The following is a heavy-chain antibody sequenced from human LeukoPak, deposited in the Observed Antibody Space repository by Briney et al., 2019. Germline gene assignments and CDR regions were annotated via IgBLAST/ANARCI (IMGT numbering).Heavy chain of an antibody. V-gene: IGHV1-8*01. D-gene: IGHD1-26*01. CDR1: GYTFTNYD. CDR2: MNPNSGNT. CDR3: ARSKVGSTTLPIDY. Sequence: GAPVKVSCKASGYTFTNYDINWVRQAPGQGLEWMGWMNPNSGNTGYAQKFQGRVTMTRNTSITTAYMELSSLRSEDTAVYYCARSKVGSTTLPIDYWGQGTLVIVSS. J-gene: IGHJ4*02.